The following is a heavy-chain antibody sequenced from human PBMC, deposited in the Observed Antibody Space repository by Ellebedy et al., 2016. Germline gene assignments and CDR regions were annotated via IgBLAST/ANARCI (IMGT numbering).Heavy chain of an antibody. CDR2: IYTSGST. CDR3: ARGGGYTSYRYYYYMDV. Sequence: SETLSLXXTVSGGSISSGSYYWSWIRQPAGKGLEWIGRIYTSGSTNYNPSLKSRVTMSVDTSKNQFSLKLSSVTAADTAVYYCARGGGYTSYRYYYYMDVWGKGTTVTVSS. J-gene: IGHJ6*03. D-gene: IGHD3-16*02. CDR1: GGSISSGSYY. V-gene: IGHV4-61*02.